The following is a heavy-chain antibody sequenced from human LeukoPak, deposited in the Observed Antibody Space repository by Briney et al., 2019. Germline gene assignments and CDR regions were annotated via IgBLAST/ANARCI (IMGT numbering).Heavy chain of an antibody. V-gene: IGHV1-69*13. D-gene: IGHD6-19*01. CDR2: IIPIFCTA. Sequence: SVKVSCKASGGTFSSYAISWVRQAPGHGLEWMGGIIPIFCTANYAQKFQGRVTITADESTSTAYMELSSLRSEDTAVYYCARDLTGSSGLTIDYWGQGTLVTVSS. CDR3: ARDLTGSSGLTIDY. J-gene: IGHJ4*02. CDR1: GGTFSSYA.